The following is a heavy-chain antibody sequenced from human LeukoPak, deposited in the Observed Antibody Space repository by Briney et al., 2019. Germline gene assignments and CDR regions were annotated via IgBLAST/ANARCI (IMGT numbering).Heavy chain of an antibody. D-gene: IGHD4-17*01. J-gene: IGHJ4*02. V-gene: IGHV3-33*01. CDR1: GFTFSSYG. CDR3: ARESQDYGDYSVVY. Sequence: TGGSLRLSCAASGFTFSSYGMHWVRQAPGKGLEWVAVIWYDGSNKYYADSVKGRFTISRDNSKNTLYLQMNSRRAEDTAVYYCARESQDYGDYSVVYWGQGTLVTVSS. CDR2: IWYDGSNK.